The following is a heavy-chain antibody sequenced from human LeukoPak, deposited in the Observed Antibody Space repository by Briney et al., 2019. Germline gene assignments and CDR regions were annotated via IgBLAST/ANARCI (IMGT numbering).Heavy chain of an antibody. V-gene: IGHV4-59*01. CDR3: ARLVAAAGHLLYYYYYYMDV. D-gene: IGHD6-13*01. J-gene: IGHJ6*03. Sequence: SETLSLTCTVSGGSISSYYWSWIRQPPGKGLEWIGYIYYSGSTNYNPSLKSRVTISVDTSKNQFSLKLSSVTAADTAVYYCARLVAAAGHLLYYYYYYMDVWGKGTTVTVSS. CDR1: GGSISSYY. CDR2: IYYSGST.